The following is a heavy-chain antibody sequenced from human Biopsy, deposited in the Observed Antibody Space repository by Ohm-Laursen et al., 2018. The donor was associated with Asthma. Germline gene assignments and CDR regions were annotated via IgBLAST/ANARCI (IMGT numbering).Heavy chain of an antibody. V-gene: IGHV3-30*18. J-gene: IGHJ6*02. D-gene: IGHD3-3*01. CDR2: ISYDGSNK. CDR3: AKDTEGRYDFWSGLSYNYYGMDV. Sequence: SLRLSCAASGFTFSSYGMHWVRQAPGKGLEWVAVISYDGSNKYYADSVKGRFTTSRDNSKNTLYLQMNSLRAEDTAVYYCAKDTEGRYDFWSGLSYNYYGMDVWGQGTTVTVSS. CDR1: GFTFSSYG.